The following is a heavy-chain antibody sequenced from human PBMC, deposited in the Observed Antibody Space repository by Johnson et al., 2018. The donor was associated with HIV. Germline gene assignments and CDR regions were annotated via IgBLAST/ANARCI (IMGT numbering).Heavy chain of an antibody. CDR1: GFTFSSYA. CDR2: ISYDGSNK. CDR3: AKGMGELLRIDAFDI. V-gene: IGHV3-30*04. Sequence: QVQLVESGGGLVQPGRSLRLSCAASGFTFSSYAMHWVRQAPGKGLEWVAVISYDGSNKYYADSVKGRFTISRDNSKNTLYLQMNSLRAEYTAVYYCAKGMGELLRIDAFDIWGQGTMVTVSA. J-gene: IGHJ3*02. D-gene: IGHD1-26*01.